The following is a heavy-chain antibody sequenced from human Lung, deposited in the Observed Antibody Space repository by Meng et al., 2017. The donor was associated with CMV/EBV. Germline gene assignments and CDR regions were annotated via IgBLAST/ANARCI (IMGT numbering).Heavy chain of an antibody. CDR3: ARDLRPSGGGMEV. CDR2: IYTGGIT. V-gene: IGHV3-53*01. Sequence: GGSLRLXCAASGFSVNSNFMNWVRQAPGKGLEWVSVIYTGGITYYADSVKGRFTISRDNSKNTVHLQMNNLRPGDTAVYYCARDLRPSGGGMEVWGQGTTVTVSS. D-gene: IGHD2-8*02. J-gene: IGHJ6*02. CDR1: GFSVNSNF.